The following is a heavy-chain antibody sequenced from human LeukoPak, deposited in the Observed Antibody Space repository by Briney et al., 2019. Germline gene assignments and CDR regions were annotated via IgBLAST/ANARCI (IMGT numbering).Heavy chain of an antibody. CDR3: ARHTLNYYYYMDV. Sequence: GGSLRLSCAASGFTFSDYYMSWIRLAPGRGLEWVSYISSSDNTISYADSVKGRFTISRDNVKNSLYLQMTSLRAEDTALYYCARHTLNYYYYMDVWGKGTTVTISS. CDR2: ISSSDNTI. J-gene: IGHJ6*03. V-gene: IGHV3-11*01. CDR1: GFTFSDYY.